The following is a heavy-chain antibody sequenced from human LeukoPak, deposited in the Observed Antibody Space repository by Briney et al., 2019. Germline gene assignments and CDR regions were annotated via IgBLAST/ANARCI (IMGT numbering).Heavy chain of an antibody. Sequence: SETLSLTCTVSGGSISSYYWSWIRQPPGKGLEWIGYIKYSGSTNYNPSLKSRVTISVDTSKNQVSLKLSSVTAADTAVYYCARGANSNHLGLDNWGQGTLVTVSS. CDR3: ARGANSNHLGLDN. J-gene: IGHJ4*02. CDR1: GGSISSYY. D-gene: IGHD4-11*01. V-gene: IGHV4-59*01. CDR2: IKYSGST.